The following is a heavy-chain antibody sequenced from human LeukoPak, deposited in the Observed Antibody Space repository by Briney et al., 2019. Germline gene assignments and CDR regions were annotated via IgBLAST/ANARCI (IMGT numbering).Heavy chain of an antibody. J-gene: IGHJ4*02. CDR3: ARDEIALTGYAFSN. CDR1: GFTFSSYW. CDR2: IKQDGSEK. V-gene: IGHV3-7*03. D-gene: IGHD3-9*01. Sequence: GGSLRLSCAASGFTFSSYWMSWVRQAPGKGLEWVANIKQDGSEKYYVDSVKGRFTISRDNAKNSLYLQMNSLRAEDTAVYYCARDEIALTGYAFSNWGQGTLVTVSP.